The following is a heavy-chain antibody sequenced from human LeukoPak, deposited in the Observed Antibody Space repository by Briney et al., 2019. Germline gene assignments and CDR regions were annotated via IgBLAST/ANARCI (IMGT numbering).Heavy chain of an antibody. D-gene: IGHD1-26*01. V-gene: IGHV3-30*04. CDR3: ARSHTMVGATSIDY. CDR2: ISYDGSNK. J-gene: IGHJ4*02. Sequence: GRSLRLSCAASGFTFSSYAMHWVRQAPGKGLEWVAVISYDGSNKYYADSVKGRFTISRDNSKNTLYLQMNSLRAEDTAVYYCARSHTMVGATSIDYWGQGTLVTVSS. CDR1: GFTFSSYA.